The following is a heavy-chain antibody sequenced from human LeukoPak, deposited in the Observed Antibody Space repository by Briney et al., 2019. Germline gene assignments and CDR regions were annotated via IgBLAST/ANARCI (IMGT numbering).Heavy chain of an antibody. CDR1: GFTFSSYG. CDR2: ISGSGGST. J-gene: IGHJ4*02. CDR3: AKDRYYYDSSIGLYYFDY. D-gene: IGHD3-22*01. Sequence: GGSLRLSCAASGFTFSSYGMSWVRQAPGKGLDWVSAISGSGGSTYYADSVKGRFTISRDNSKNTLYLQMNSLRAEDTAVYYCAKDRYYYDSSIGLYYFDYWGQGTLVTVSS. V-gene: IGHV3-23*01.